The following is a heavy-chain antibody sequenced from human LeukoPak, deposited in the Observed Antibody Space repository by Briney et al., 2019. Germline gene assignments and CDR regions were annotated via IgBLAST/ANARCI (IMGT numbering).Heavy chain of an antibody. Sequence: GESLKISCKGSGYTFTSYWIGWVRQMPGKGLEWMGIIYPGDSDTRYSPSFQGQVTISADKSISTAYLQWSSLKASDTAMYYCARGSRVGSGPPNWFDPWGQGTLVTVSS. J-gene: IGHJ5*02. V-gene: IGHV5-51*01. CDR1: GYTFTSYW. CDR3: ARGSRVGSGPPNWFDP. CDR2: IYPGDSDT. D-gene: IGHD6-19*01.